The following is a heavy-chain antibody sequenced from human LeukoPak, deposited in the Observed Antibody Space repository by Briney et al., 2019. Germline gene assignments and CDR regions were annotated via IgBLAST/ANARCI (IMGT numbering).Heavy chain of an antibody. V-gene: IGHV1-18*01. CDR2: ISAYNGNT. CDR3: ARAGYYYDSSGYPEGY. D-gene: IGHD3-22*01. CDR1: GYTFTSYG. Sequence: ASVKVSCKASGYTFTSYGISWVRQAPGQGLEWMGWISAYNGNTNYAQKLQGRVTMTRNTSISTAYMELSSLRSEDTAVYYCARAGYYYDSSGYPEGYWGQGTLVTVSS. J-gene: IGHJ4*02.